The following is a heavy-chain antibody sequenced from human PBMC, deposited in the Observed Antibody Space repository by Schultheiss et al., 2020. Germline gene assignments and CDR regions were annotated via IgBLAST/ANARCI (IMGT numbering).Heavy chain of an antibody. V-gene: IGHV3-66*01. Sequence: GGSLRLSCAASGFTVFNNYMSWVRQAPGKGLEGVSVIYSGGTTHYADSVKGRFTISRDNSKNTLYLQMGSLRAEDMAVYYCASGDCYSGFDYWGQGTLVTVSS. CDR2: IYSGGTT. CDR3: ASGDCYSGFDY. CDR1: GFTVFNNY. J-gene: IGHJ4*02. D-gene: IGHD2-21*02.